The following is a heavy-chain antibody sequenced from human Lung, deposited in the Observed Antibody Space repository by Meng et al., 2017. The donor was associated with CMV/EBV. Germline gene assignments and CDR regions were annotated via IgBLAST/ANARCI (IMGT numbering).Heavy chain of an antibody. CDR3: ARPQDGVVIIAASFYYYVMDV. CDR1: GFTFSSYA. CDR2: ISYDGSNK. V-gene: IGHV3-30*04. J-gene: IGHJ6*02. Sequence: GGSLRLSCAASGFTFSSYAMHWVRQAPGKGLEWVAVISYDGSNKYYADSVKRRFTISRDNSKNTLYLQMNSLRAEDTAVYYCARPQDGVVIIAASFYYYVMDVWGQGTTVXVSS. D-gene: IGHD3-3*01.